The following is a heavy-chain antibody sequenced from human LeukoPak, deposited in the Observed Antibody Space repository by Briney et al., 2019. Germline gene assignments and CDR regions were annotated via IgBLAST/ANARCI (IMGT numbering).Heavy chain of an antibody. CDR3: ARAAYCGGDCYYYFDY. CDR1: GGSISSYY. J-gene: IGHJ4*02. V-gene: IGHV4-59*01. D-gene: IGHD2-21*02. Sequence: SETLSLTCTVSGGSISSYYWHWIRQPPGKGLEWIGYLYYSGNTYYNPSLKSRVTMSVDTSKNQFSLKLSSVTAADTAVYFCARAAYCGGDCYYYFDYWGQGTLVTVSS. CDR2: LYYSGNT.